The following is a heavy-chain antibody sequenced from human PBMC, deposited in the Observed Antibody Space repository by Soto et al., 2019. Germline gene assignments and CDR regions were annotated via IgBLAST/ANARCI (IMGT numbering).Heavy chain of an antibody. CDR3: ASARHIGP. D-gene: IGHD2-21*01. Sequence: SLKISCAASGFTFDDYVMHWVRQAPGKGLEWVSGISWNSGSIGYADSVKGRFTISRDNAKNSLYLQMNSLRAEDTAVYYCASARHIGPWGQGTLVTVS. J-gene: IGHJ5*02. CDR2: ISWNSGSI. CDR1: GFTFDDYV. V-gene: IGHV3-9*01.